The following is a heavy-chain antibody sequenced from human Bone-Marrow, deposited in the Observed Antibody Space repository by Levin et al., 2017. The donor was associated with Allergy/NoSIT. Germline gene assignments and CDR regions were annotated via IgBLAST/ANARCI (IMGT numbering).Heavy chain of an antibody. D-gene: IGHD6-19*01. CDR3: AKDSMKYSSGWYGGSPFDS. J-gene: IGHJ4*02. V-gene: IGHV3-30*18. CDR1: GFTFSTYG. Sequence: PGGSLRLSCAASGFTFSTYGMHWVRQAPGKGLEWVALISYDERNKYYADSVKGRFTISRDNSKNTLFLQVNSLRAEDTAVYYCAKDSMKYSSGWYGGSPFDSWGQGTLVTVSS. CDR2: ISYDERNK.